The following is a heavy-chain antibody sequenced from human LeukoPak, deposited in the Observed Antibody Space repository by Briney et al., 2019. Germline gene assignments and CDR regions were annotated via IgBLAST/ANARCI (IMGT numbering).Heavy chain of an antibody. J-gene: IGHJ4*02. V-gene: IGHV3-48*04. CDR1: GFTFSSYS. D-gene: IGHD6-13*01. CDR3: ATSSTWHKFDY. CDR2: ISSSSNKI. Sequence: GGSLRLSSAASGFTFSSYSMNWVRQAPGKGLEWVSYISSSSNKIYYADSVKGRFTISRDNAKNSLYVQVNSLRAEDTAVYYCATSSTWHKFDYWGQGILVTVSS.